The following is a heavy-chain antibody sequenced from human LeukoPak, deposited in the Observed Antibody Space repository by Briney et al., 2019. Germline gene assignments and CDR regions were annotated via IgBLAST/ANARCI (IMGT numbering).Heavy chain of an antibody. J-gene: IGHJ4*02. CDR3: AGANSGYYREDSYFDS. CDR2: IYYSGST. CDR1: GGSISSSSYY. Sequence: PSETLSLTCTVSGGSISSSSYYWGWIRQSPGKGLEWIGSIYYSGSTYYNPSLKSRVTISVDTSKNQFSLKLSSVTAADTAVFYCAGANSGYYREDSYFDSWGQGTLVTVSS. D-gene: IGHD5-12*01. V-gene: IGHV4-39*07.